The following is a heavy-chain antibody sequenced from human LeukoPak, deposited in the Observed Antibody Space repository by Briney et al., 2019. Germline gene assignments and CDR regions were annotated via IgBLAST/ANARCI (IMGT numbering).Heavy chain of an antibody. CDR2: ISGSGGST. D-gene: IGHD3-22*01. Sequence: GGSLRLSCAASGFTFSSYAMSWVRQAPGKGLEWVSTISGSGGSTYFADSVKGRFTISRDISKNTLYLQINSLRAEDTAVYYCAKDQGGTDYYDTSGYYDFWGQGTLVTVSS. J-gene: IGHJ4*02. CDR3: AKDQGGTDYYDTSGYYDF. CDR1: GFTFSSYA. V-gene: IGHV3-23*01.